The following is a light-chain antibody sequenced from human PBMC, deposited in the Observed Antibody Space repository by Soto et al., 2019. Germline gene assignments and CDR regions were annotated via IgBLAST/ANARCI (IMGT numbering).Light chain of an antibody. J-gene: IGKJ1*01. V-gene: IGKV1-5*01. Sequence: DIQMTQSPSTLSASVGDRVTITCRASQSISNRLAWYQQKPGKAPKVVIYDASSLESGVPSRFSGSGSGTEFILIINSLQPDDFATYCCQHYGGMWAFGQGTKVEIK. CDR1: QSISNR. CDR2: DAS. CDR3: QHYGGMWA.